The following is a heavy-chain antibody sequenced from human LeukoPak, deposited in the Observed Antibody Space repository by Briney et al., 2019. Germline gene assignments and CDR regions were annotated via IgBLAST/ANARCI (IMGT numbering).Heavy chain of an antibody. V-gene: IGHV3-23*01. CDR1: GFTFSSYA. J-gene: IGHJ4*02. D-gene: IGHD6-19*01. CDR2: ISGSGGST. CDR3: AKLNPQGYSSGWYDLPY. Sequence: GGSLRLSCAASGFTFSSYAMSWVRQAPGKGLEWVSAISGSGGSTYYADSVKGRFTISRDNSKNTLYLQMNSLRAEDTAVYYCAKLNPQGYSSGWYDLPYWGQGTLVTVSS.